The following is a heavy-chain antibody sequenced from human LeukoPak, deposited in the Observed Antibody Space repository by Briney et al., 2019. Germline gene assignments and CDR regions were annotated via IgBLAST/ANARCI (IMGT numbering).Heavy chain of an antibody. V-gene: IGHV3-13*01. CDR2: IGIRGDT. CDR1: GFNFIDYD. D-gene: IGHD6-19*01. J-gene: IGHJ4*02. CDR3: ARGGIQVSGIDEFDY. Sequence: PGGPLRLSCVASGFNFIDYDMHWVRQVIGKGLEWVSAIGIRGDTHYSGSVKGRFTISRENAESSLYLQMNSLRAEDTAVYYCARGGIQVSGIDEFDYWGQGTLVTVSS.